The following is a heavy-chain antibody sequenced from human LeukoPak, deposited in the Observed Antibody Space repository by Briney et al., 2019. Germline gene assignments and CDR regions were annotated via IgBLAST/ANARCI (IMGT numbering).Heavy chain of an antibody. J-gene: IGHJ4*02. CDR3: ARSPGYSYGWFDY. CDR2: IIPIFGTA. V-gene: IGHV1-69*05. Sequence: GASVKVSCKASGGTFSSYAISWVRQAPGQGPEWMGGIIPIFGTANYAQKFQGRVTITTDESTSTAYMELSSLRSEDTAVYYCARSPGYSYGWFDYWGQGTLVTVSS. CDR1: GGTFSSYA. D-gene: IGHD5-18*01.